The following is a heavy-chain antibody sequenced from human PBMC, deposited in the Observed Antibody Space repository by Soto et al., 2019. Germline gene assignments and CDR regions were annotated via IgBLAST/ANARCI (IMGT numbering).Heavy chain of an antibody. V-gene: IGHV5-51*01. J-gene: IGHJ3*02. Sequence: GESLKISCKGSGYSFTSYWIGWVRQMPGKGLGWMGIIYPGDSDTRYSPSFQGQVGISADKSISTAYLQWSSLKASDTAMYYCARPLKGGYYTGIDAFDIWGQGTMVTVSS. CDR3: ARPLKGGYYTGIDAFDI. CDR2: IYPGDSDT. D-gene: IGHD3-3*01. CDR1: GYSFTSYW.